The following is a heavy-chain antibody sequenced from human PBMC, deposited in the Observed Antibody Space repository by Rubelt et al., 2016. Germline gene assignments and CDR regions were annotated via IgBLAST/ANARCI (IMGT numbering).Heavy chain of an antibody. D-gene: IGHD6-19*01. Sequence: QVQLQQWGAGLLKPSETLSLTCAVYGGSFSGHYWNWIRQPPGKGLEWIGSIFYGGGTYYSPSLKSRVTISVDSSKNQFSLKLSSLTAADTAVYYCASSGWHSMSDYWGQGTLVTVSS. CDR3: ASSGWHSMSDY. J-gene: IGHJ4*02. CDR2: IFYGGGT. CDR1: GGSFSGHY. V-gene: IGHV4-34*02.